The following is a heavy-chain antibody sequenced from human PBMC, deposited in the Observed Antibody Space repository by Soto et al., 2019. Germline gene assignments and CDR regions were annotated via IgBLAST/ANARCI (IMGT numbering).Heavy chain of an antibody. CDR3: ARARSMVRGVPLYYYYGMDV. CDR2: INAGNGNT. Sequence: ASVKVSCKASGYTFTSYAMHWVRQAPGQRLEWMGWINAGNGNTKYSQKFQGRVTITRDTSASTAYMELSSLRSEDTAVYYCARARSMVRGVPLYYYYGMDVWGQGTTVTVSS. CDR1: GYTFTSYA. J-gene: IGHJ6*02. D-gene: IGHD3-10*01. V-gene: IGHV1-3*01.